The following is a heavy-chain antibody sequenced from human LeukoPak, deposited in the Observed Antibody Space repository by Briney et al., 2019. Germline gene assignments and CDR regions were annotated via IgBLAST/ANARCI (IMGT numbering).Heavy chain of an antibody. CDR1: GFTFDDYA. D-gene: IGHD6-19*01. V-gene: IGHV3-9*01. Sequence: PGRSLRLSCAASGFTFDDYAMHWVRQAPGKGLEWVSGISWNSGSIGYADSVKGRFTISRDNAKNSLYLQMNSLRADDTALYYCAKGKKMTVAGLFDYWGQGTLVTVSS. CDR3: AKGKKMTVAGLFDY. CDR2: ISWNSGSI. J-gene: IGHJ4*02.